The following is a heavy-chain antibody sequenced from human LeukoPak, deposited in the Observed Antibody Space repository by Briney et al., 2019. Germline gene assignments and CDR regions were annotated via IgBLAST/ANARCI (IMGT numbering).Heavy chain of an antibody. V-gene: IGHV4-34*01. CDR2: INHSGST. CDR1: GGSFSGYY. J-gene: IGHJ3*02. CDR3: ARVDSYDAFDI. Sequence: PSETLSLTCAVYGGSFSGYYWSWIRQPPGKGLEWIGEINHSGSTYYNPSLKSRVTISVDRSKSQFSLKLSSVTAADTAVYYCARVDSYDAFDIWGQGTMVTVSS. D-gene: IGHD1-26*01.